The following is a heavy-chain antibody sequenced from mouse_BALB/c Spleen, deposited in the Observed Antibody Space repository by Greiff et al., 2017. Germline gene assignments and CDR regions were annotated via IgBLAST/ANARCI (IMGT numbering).Heavy chain of an antibody. CDR3: ARQIYYGYDGGFDY. Sequence: EVKVVESGPSLVKPSQTLSLTCSVTGDSITSCYWNWIRKFPGNKLEYMGYISYSGSTYYNPSLKSRISITRDTSKNQYYLQLNSVTTEDTATYYCARQIYYGYDGGFDYWGQGTTLTVSS. V-gene: IGHV3-8*02. D-gene: IGHD2-2*01. J-gene: IGHJ2*01. CDR2: ISYSGST. CDR1: GDSITSCY.